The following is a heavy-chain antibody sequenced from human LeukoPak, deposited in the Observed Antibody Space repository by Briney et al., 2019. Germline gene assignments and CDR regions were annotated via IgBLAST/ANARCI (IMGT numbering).Heavy chain of an antibody. V-gene: IGHV7-4-1*02. CDR3: ARTSYYYDSSGYRDAFDI. CDR1: GYTFTSYA. CDR2: INTNTGNP. J-gene: IGHJ3*02. Sequence: ASVKVPCKASGYTFTSYAMNWVRQAPGQGLEWMGWINTNTGNPTYAQGFTGRFVFSLDTSVSTAYLQISSLKAEDTAVYYCARTSYYYDSSGYRDAFDIWGQGTMVTVSS. D-gene: IGHD3-22*01.